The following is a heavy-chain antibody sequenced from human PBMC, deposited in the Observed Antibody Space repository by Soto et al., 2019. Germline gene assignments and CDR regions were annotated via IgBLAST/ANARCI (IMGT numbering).Heavy chain of an antibody. CDR3: ARVDLMTTVTTPLN. J-gene: IGHJ4*02. D-gene: IGHD4-4*01. Sequence: AGGSLRLSCAASGFAFSSYWMSWVRQAPGKGLEWVANIKQDGSEKYYVDSVKGRFTISRDNAKNSLYLQMNSLRAEDTAVYYCARVDLMTTVTTPLNWGQGXLVTVYS. CDR2: IKQDGSEK. CDR1: GFAFSSYW. V-gene: IGHV3-7*01.